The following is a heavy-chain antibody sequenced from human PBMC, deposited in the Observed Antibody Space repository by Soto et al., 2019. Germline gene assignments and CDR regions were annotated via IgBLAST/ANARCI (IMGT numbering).Heavy chain of an antibody. Sequence: REALKLSFKASGYSFSNYWIGWVRQMPGKGLEWLGLIYAGDSDTKYSPSLQGQVTFSADRSTSTAYLQWSTLKASDTAMYYCARVADPYSFGYGGMDVWGQGTTVTGSS. J-gene: IGHJ6*02. V-gene: IGHV5-51*01. CDR1: GYSFSNYW. CDR3: ARVADPYSFGYGGMDV. D-gene: IGHD3-22*01. CDR2: IYAGDSDT.